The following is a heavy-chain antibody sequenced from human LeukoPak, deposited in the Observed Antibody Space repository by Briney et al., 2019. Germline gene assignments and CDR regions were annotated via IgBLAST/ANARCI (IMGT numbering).Heavy chain of an antibody. CDR2: IYSGGST. D-gene: IGHD3-10*01. V-gene: IGHV3-66*01. J-gene: IGHJ5*02. Sequence: GGSLRLSCAASGFTVSSNYMSWGRQAPGKGLEWVSVIYSGGSTYYADSVKGRFTISRDNSKNTLYLQMNSLRAEDTAVYYCARVPVGVGSGSYWGNWFDPWGQGTLVTVSS. CDR1: GFTVSSNY. CDR3: ARVPVGVGSGSYWGNWFDP.